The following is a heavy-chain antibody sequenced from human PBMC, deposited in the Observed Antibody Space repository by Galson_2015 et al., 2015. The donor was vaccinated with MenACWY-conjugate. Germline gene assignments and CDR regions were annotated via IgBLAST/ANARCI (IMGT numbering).Heavy chain of an antibody. CDR1: GFTSSTYS. Sequence: SLRLSCAASGFTSSTYSMNWVRQAPGKGLEWVSYISSSSTTIHYADSVKGRFTISRDNAKNSLYLQMDSLRPEDTAVYYCAREYCSSITCLFDYWGQGALVTVSS. J-gene: IGHJ4*02. CDR2: ISSSSTTI. D-gene: IGHD2-2*01. CDR3: AREYCSSITCLFDY. V-gene: IGHV3-48*04.